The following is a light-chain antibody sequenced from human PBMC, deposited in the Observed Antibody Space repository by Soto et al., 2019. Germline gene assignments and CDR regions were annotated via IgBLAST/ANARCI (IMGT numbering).Light chain of an antibody. V-gene: IGLV2-8*01. CDR2: EVS. CDR1: SSDVGGYNS. Sequence: QSALTQPPSASGSPGQSVTISCTGTSSDVGGYNSVSWYQQHPGKAPKLMIYEVSKRPSGVPDRFSGSKSGNTASLTVSGLQAEDEADYYCSSYAGSNFWVFGGGTKVTVL. J-gene: IGLJ3*02. CDR3: SSYAGSNFWV.